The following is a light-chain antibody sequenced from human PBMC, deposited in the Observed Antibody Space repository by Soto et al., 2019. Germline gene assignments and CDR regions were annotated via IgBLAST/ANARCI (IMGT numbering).Light chain of an antibody. CDR3: QQSYTTPWT. CDR1: QTISNS. CDR2: AIS. V-gene: IGKV1-39*01. J-gene: IGKJ1*01. Sequence: DIQMTQSPSSLSASVGDRVSITCRTSQTISNSLNWYQQKPGKAPKLLIYAISNLQSGVPSRFSGSGSGTDFTLTINSLQPEDFATYHCQQSYTTPWTFGQGTKV.